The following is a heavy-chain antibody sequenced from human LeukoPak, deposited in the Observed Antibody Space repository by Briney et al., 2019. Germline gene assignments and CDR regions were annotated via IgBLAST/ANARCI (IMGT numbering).Heavy chain of an antibody. CDR3: AKADGRTYLVGATYSY. CDR2: ISYDGSNK. J-gene: IGHJ4*02. Sequence: GGSLRLSCAASGFTFSSYGMRWVRQAPGKGLEWVAVISYDGSNKYYADSVKGRFTISRDNSKNTLYLQMNSLRAEDTAVYYCAKADGRTYLVGATYSYWGQGTLVTVSS. V-gene: IGHV3-30*18. D-gene: IGHD1-26*01. CDR1: GFTFSSYG.